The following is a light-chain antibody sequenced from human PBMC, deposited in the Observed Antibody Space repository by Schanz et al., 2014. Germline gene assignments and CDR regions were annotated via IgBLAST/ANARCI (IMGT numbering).Light chain of an antibody. CDR1: SSDVGGYNY. J-gene: IGLJ1*01. CDR3: AAWDDSLNAYV. V-gene: IGLV2-14*01. Sequence: QSALTQPASVSGSPGQSITISCTGTSSDVGGYNYVSWYQQHPGKAPKLMIYDVSDRPSGVSNRFSGSKSGNTASLTISGLQAEDEADYYCAAWDDSLNAYVFGTGTKLTV. CDR2: DVS.